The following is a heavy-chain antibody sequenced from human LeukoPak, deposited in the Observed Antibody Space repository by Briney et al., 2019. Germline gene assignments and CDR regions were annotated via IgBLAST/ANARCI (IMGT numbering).Heavy chain of an antibody. V-gene: IGHV3-48*03. CDR1: GFTFSSYE. CDR3: ARDTYGSGSYYNAPLDY. CDR2: ISSGGSSI. D-gene: IGHD3-10*01. J-gene: IGHJ4*02. Sequence: GGSLRLSCAASGFTFSSYEMNWVRQAPGKGLEWVSYISSGGSSIYYADSVKGRFTISRDNAKNSLYLQMNSLRAEDTAVYYCARDTYGSGSYYNAPLDYWGRGTLVTVSS.